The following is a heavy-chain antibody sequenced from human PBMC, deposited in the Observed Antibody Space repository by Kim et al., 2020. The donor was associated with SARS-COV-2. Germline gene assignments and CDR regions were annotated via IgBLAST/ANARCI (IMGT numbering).Heavy chain of an antibody. D-gene: IGHD6-13*01. CDR2: FDPEDGET. CDR3: ATSLTIAAAGRGTYYYYYGMDV. Sequence: ASVKVSCKVSGYTLTELSMHWVRQAPGKGLEWMGGFDPEDGETIYEQKFQGRVTMTEDTSTDTAYMELSSLRSEDTAVYYCATSLTIAAAGRGTYYYYYGMDVWGQGTTVTVSS. V-gene: IGHV1-24*01. J-gene: IGHJ6*02. CDR1: GYTLTELS.